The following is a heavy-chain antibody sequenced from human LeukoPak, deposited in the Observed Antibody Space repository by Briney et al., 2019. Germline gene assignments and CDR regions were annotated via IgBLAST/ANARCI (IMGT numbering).Heavy chain of an antibody. J-gene: IGHJ6*02. CDR1: GFTLSSHW. Sequence: GGSLRLSCAASGFTLSSHWMTWVRQVPGRGPEWVANVNRDGSETYYLDSVKGRLTISKDNAKNSLYLQMNSLRAEDTALYHCARNNGMDVWGQGTTVIVSS. CDR3: ARNNGMDV. CDR2: VNRDGSET. V-gene: IGHV3-7*03.